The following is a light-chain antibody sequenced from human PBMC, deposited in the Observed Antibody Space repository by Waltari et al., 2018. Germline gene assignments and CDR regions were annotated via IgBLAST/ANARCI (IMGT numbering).Light chain of an antibody. CDR1: QSVLYTSNNNNN. V-gene: IGKV4-1*01. CDR3: QQYYITPLS. J-gene: IGKJ4*01. CDR2: WAS. Sequence: DIVMTQSPDSLAVSLGERVPIDCKSSQSVLYTSNNNNNVAWYQQRPGQPPKLLIYWASTRESGVPDRFSGSGSGTDFTLTISSLQAEDVAVYFCQQYYITPLSFGGGTRVEIK.